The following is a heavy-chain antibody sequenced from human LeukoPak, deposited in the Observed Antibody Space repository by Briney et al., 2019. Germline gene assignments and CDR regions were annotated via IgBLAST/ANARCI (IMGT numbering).Heavy chain of an antibody. V-gene: IGHV1-2*06. Sequence: ASVKVSCKASGYTFTGYYMHWVRQAPGQGLEWMGRINPNSGGTNYAQKFQGRVTMTRDTSISTAYMELSRLRSDDTAVYYCARLWGHDYGLDYWGQETLVTVSS. J-gene: IGHJ4*02. CDR3: ARLWGHDYGLDY. D-gene: IGHD4-17*01. CDR1: GYTFTGYY. CDR2: INPNSGGT.